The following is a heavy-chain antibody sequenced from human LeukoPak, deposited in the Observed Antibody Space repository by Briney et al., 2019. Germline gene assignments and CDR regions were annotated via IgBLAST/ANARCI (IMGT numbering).Heavy chain of an antibody. V-gene: IGHV4-39*02. J-gene: IGHJ4*02. CDR1: GGSIISSDYH. CDR2: ISYSGNT. D-gene: IGHD3-3*01. CDR3: ARLGAGPTYYDFWSGYSSFYFDY. Sequence: SETLSLTCTVSGGSIISSDYHWGWVRQPPGKGLEWIGTISYSGNTDYNPSLKSRITISIDTSKNHFSLKLSSVTAADTAVYYCARLGAGPTYYDFWSGYSSFYFDYWGQGTLVTVSS.